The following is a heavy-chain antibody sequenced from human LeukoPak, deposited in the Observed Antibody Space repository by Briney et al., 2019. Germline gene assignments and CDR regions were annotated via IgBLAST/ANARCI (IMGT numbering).Heavy chain of an antibody. CDR2: ISAYNGNT. CDR3: AKDEYSFGYYYYGMDV. V-gene: IGHV1-18*01. J-gene: IGHJ6*02. CDR1: GYTFVRYG. Sequence: AASVKVSCKASGYTFVRYGVGWVRQAPGQGPEWMGWISAYNGNTNYAQKFQGRVTMTTDTSTSTAYMDLRSLRSDDTAVYYCAKDEYSFGYYYYGMDVWGQGTTVTVSS. D-gene: IGHD5-18*01.